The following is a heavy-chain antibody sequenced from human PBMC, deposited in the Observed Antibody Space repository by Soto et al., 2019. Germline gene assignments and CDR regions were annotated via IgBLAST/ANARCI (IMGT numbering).Heavy chain of an antibody. Sequence: SETLSLTCAVYGGSFSGYYWSWIRQPPGKGLEWIGEINHSGSTNYNPSLKSRVTISVDTSKNQFSLKLSSVTAADTAVYYCARGSGDIVVVPAAIKNYYYYYYMDVWGKGTTVTVSS. D-gene: IGHD2-2*01. CDR2: INHSGST. CDR3: ARGSGDIVVVPAAIKNYYYYYYMDV. V-gene: IGHV4-34*01. J-gene: IGHJ6*03. CDR1: GGSFSGYY.